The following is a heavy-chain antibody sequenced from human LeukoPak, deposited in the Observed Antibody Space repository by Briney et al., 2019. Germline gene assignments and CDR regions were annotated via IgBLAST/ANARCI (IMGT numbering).Heavy chain of an antibody. CDR1: GFTVSSNY. CDR2: IYSGGST. CDR3: ARDWVSDYYGSGRGWFDP. J-gene: IGHJ5*02. V-gene: IGHV3-53*01. Sequence: PGGSLRLSCAASGFTVSSNYIWVRQAPGKGLEWVSVIYSGGSTYYADSVKGRFTISRDNAKNSLYLQMNSLRAEDTAVYYCARDWVSDYYGSGRGWFDPWGQGTLVTVSS. D-gene: IGHD3-10*01.